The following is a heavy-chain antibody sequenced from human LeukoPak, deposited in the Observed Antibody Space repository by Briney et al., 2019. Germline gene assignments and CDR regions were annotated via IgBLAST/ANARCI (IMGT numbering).Heavy chain of an antibody. CDR1: GYTFTSYY. Sequence: GASVKVSCKASGYTFTSYYMHWVRQAPGQVLEWMGIINPSGGSTSYAQKFQGRVTMTRDTSTSTVYMELSSLRSEDTAVYYCARDSYYYDRSGYYYFDYWGQGTLVTVSS. CDR3: ARDSYYYDRSGYYYFDY. J-gene: IGHJ4*02. CDR2: INPSGGST. D-gene: IGHD3-22*01. V-gene: IGHV1-46*01.